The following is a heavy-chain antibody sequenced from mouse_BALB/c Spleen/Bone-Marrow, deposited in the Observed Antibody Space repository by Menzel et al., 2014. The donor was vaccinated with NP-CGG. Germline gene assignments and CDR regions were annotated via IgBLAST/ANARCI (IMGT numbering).Heavy chain of an antibody. CDR1: GYSFTNYW. D-gene: IGHD2-1*01. CDR2: IHPSDSVT. CDR3: AKDGNPFDY. V-gene: IGHV1-74*04. Sequence: LVESGAELVRPGASVKLSCKASGYSFTNYWMSWMKQRPGQGLEWIGMIHPSDSVTRLNQKFKDKATLTVDKSSSTAYMQLSSPTSEDSAVYYCAKDGNPFDYWGQGTTLTVSS. J-gene: IGHJ2*01.